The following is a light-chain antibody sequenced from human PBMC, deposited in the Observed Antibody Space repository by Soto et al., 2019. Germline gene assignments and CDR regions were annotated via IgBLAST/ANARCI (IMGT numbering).Light chain of an antibody. CDR2: DAS. V-gene: IGKV3-15*01. CDR3: QQCRNWPLT. CDR1: QNVYNN. Sequence: IVMTQPPATLSVSPGEGATLSCKASQNVYNNLAWYQQRPGQPPRLLIYDASTRATGISARFSGSGYGTEFTLTISSLQSEDFAVYFCQQCRNWPLTFGGGTKVDIK. J-gene: IGKJ4*01.